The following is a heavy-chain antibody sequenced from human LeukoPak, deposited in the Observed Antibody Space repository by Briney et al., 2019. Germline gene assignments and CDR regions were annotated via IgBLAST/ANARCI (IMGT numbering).Heavy chain of an antibody. Sequence: GGSLRLSCAASGFTFTNAWMNWVRQAPGKGLEWVGRIKSKADGETIDYAAPVKGRFTFSRDDSKNLLYLQMNSLKSEDTAVYYCSTLTSRGLSDSWGQGTLVTVSS. CDR2: IKSKADGETI. D-gene: IGHD1-20*01. CDR3: STLTSRGLSDS. J-gene: IGHJ4*02. CDR1: GFTFTNAW. V-gene: IGHV3-15*07.